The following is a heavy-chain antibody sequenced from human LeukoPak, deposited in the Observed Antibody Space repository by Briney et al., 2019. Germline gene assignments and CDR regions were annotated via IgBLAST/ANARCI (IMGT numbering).Heavy chain of an antibody. V-gene: IGHV4-38-2*01. CDR3: ATKHYDYVKF. J-gene: IGHJ4*02. Sequence: SEALSLTCGVSGYSITSGYYRGWIRQPPGKGLEWIGSIYYTGTTFYNPSLKSRLTISLDTSKNQFSLRLNSVTAADTATYYCATKHYDYVKFWGQGTLVIVS. CDR1: GYSITSGYY. D-gene: IGHD3-16*01. CDR2: IYYTGTT.